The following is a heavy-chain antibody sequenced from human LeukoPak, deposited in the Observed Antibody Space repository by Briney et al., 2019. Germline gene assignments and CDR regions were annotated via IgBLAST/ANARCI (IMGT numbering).Heavy chain of an antibody. CDR1: GYTFTGYY. V-gene: IGHV1-2*02. CDR3: ARDYGYCDYGSCYLYDY. Sequence: ASVKVSCKASGYTFTGYYMHWVRQAPGQGLEWMGWINPNSGGTNYAQKFQGRVTMTRDTSISTAYMELSRLRSDDTAVYYCARDYGYCDYGSCYLYDYWGQGTLVTVSS. D-gene: IGHD2-15*01. CDR2: INPNSGGT. J-gene: IGHJ4*02.